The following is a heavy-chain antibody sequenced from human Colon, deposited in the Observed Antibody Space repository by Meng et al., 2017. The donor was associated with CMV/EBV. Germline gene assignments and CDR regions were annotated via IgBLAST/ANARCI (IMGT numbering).Heavy chain of an antibody. Sequence: VQLVESGGGVVQPGRSLRLSCAASGFTFSSYAMHWVRQAPGKGLVWVSGINRDATTTMYADSVKGRFTISRDNAKNTLYLQMNGLRAEDTAVYYCARAYDEWGRGTLVTVSS. V-gene: IGHV3-74*03. CDR1: GFTFSSYA. CDR3: ARAYDE. CDR2: INRDATTT. J-gene: IGHJ4*02.